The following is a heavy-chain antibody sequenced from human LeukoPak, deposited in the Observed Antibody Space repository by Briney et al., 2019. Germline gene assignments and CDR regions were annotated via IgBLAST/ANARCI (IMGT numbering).Heavy chain of an antibody. CDR3: AKRGVVIRVFLVGFHKEAYYFDS. Sequence: GGSLRLSCAVSGITLSNYGMSWVRQAPGKGLEWVAGISDSGGRTKYADSVKGRFTISRDNPKNTLYLQMNSLRAEDTAVYFCAKRGVVIRVFLVGFHKEAYYFDSWGQGALVTVSS. CDR2: ISDSGGRT. CDR1: GITLSNYG. J-gene: IGHJ4*02. V-gene: IGHV3-23*01. D-gene: IGHD3-10*01.